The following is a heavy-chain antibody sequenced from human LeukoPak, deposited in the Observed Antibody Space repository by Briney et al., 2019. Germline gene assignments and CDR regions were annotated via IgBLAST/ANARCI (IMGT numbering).Heavy chain of an antibody. Sequence: SETLSLTCAVYGGSFGGYYWSWIRQPPGKGLEWIGEINDSGSSNYIPSLKSRVTISVDRSKNQFSLKLSSVTAADTAVYYCARSSGYYGWFDPWGQGTLVTVSS. J-gene: IGHJ5*02. D-gene: IGHD3-22*01. CDR1: GGSFGGYY. CDR3: ARSSGYYGWFDP. V-gene: IGHV4-34*01. CDR2: INDSGSS.